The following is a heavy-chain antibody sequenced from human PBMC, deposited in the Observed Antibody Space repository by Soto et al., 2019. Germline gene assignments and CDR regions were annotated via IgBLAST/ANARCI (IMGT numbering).Heavy chain of an antibody. J-gene: IGHJ4*02. Sequence: EVQLLQSGGGLVLPGGSLRLSCAASGFIFSIYDMRWVRQAPGKGLEWVSAINDNGDRTHYADSVKGRFTISRDFSKNTVYLQMTSLGADDTAVYYCAKGSLPGYGHVYDDYWGQGSLVAVSS. CDR3: AKGSLPGYGHVYDDY. D-gene: IGHD5-12*01. CDR1: GFIFSIYD. V-gene: IGHV3-23*01. CDR2: INDNGDRT.